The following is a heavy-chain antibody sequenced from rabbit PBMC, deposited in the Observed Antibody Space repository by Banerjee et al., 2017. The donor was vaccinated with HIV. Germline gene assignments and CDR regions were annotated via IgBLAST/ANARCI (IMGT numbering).Heavy chain of an antibody. CDR2: ISTGSGST. D-gene: IGHD4-2*01. Sequence: QQQLEESGGGLVKPGGTLTLTCKASGFDLSSYYYMCWVRQAPGKGLEWIACISTGSGSTYYASWAKGRFTISKTSSTTVTLQMSSLTAADTATYFCARRDAGYTGSASFNLWGPGTLVTVS. V-gene: IGHV1S45*01. J-gene: IGHJ4*01. CDR1: GFDLSSYYY. CDR3: ARRDAGYTGSASFNL.